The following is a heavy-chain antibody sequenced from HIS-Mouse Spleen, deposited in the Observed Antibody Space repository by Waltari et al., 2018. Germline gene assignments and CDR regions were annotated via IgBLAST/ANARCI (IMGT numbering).Heavy chain of an antibody. D-gene: IGHD1-1*01. Sequence: EVQLVESGGGLVQPGRSLRLSCAASGFTFDAYAMHWVRQAPGKGLEWVSGISWNSGSIGYADSVKGRFTISRDNAKNSLYLQMNSLRAEDTALYYCARSPTVYFDYWGQGTLVTVSS. J-gene: IGHJ4*02. CDR1: GFTFDAYA. CDR2: ISWNSGSI. V-gene: IGHV3-9*01. CDR3: ARSPTVYFDY.